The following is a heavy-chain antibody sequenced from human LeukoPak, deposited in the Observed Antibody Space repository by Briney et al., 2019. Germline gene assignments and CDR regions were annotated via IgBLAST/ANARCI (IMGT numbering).Heavy chain of an antibody. CDR2: IYHSGST. CDR1: AGSISSSNW. Sequence: SETLSLTCAVSAGSISSSNWWSWVPQPPGKGLEWIGAIYHSGSTNYNPSRKSRVTISVDKSKNQFSLKLSSVTAADTAVYYCARQASGWDNYWFDPGGEGRRVSVSS. D-gene: IGHD6-25*01. V-gene: IGHV4-4*02. CDR3: ARQASGWDNYWFDP. J-gene: IGHJ5*02.